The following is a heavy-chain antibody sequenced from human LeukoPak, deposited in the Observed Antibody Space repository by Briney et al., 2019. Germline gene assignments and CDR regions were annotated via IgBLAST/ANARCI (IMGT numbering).Heavy chain of an antibody. Sequence: ASVKVSCKASGYTFTSYGISWVRQAPGQGPEWMGWISAYNGNTNYAQKLQGRVTMTTDTSTSTAYMELRSLRSDDTAVYYCARARATVTTPDAFDIWGQGTMVTVSS. CDR2: ISAYNGNT. CDR1: GYTFTSYG. D-gene: IGHD4-17*01. V-gene: IGHV1-18*01. J-gene: IGHJ3*02. CDR3: ARARATVTTPDAFDI.